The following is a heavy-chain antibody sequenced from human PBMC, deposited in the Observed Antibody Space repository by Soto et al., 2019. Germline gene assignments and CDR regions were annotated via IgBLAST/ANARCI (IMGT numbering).Heavy chain of an antibody. CDR3: ARSRCSGGSCYPYYYYGMDV. V-gene: IGHV4-30-2*01. J-gene: IGHJ6*02. D-gene: IGHD2-15*01. Sequence: TLSLTFAVSGGSISSGGYSWSWIRQPPGTGLEWIGYIYHSGSTYYNPSLKSRVTISVDRSKIQFSLKLSSVTAADTAVYYCARSRCSGGSCYPYYYYGMDVWGQGTTVTVSS. CDR1: GGSISSGGYS. CDR2: IYHSGST.